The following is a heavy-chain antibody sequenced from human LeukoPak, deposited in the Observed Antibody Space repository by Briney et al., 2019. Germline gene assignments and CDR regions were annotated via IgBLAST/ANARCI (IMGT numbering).Heavy chain of an antibody. D-gene: IGHD6-19*01. Sequence: GGSLRLSCAASGFIVSSNYMSWVRQAPGKGLEWVSVISGGGITYYTDSVKGRFTISRDNSKSTLYLQMNSLRAEDTAVYYCAKGGSGWYQEDYWGQGTLVTVSS. CDR1: GFIVSSNY. V-gene: IGHV3-53*01. CDR2: ISGGGIT. CDR3: AKGGSGWYQEDY. J-gene: IGHJ4*02.